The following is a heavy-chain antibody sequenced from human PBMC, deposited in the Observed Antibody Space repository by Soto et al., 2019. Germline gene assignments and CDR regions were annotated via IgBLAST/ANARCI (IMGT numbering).Heavy chain of an antibody. Sequence: SETLSLTCTVSGGSISSGYHWAWIRQPPGMRLEWVASIFHTGTTYYNPSLTSRVTISVDTSKNQFSLELTSVTAADSAVYYCARDPLLGDFWSGYYYYYGMDVWGQGTTVTVSS. J-gene: IGHJ6*02. CDR2: IFHTGTT. CDR3: ARDPLLGDFWSGYYYYYGMDV. CDR1: GGSISSGYH. V-gene: IGHV4-38-2*02. D-gene: IGHD3-3*01.